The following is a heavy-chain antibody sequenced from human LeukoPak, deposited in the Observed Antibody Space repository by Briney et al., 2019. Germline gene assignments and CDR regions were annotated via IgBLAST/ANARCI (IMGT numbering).Heavy chain of an antibody. CDR1: GFTFSTYA. Sequence: GGSLRLSCAASGFTFSTYAMHWGREAPGQGLERVAFIRHDGSIKYYADSVKGRFTISRDNSKNTLYLQINSLRTEDTAVYYCARGDCSGDCYHPLYYWGQGSLVTVSS. V-gene: IGHV3-30*02. D-gene: IGHD2-21*02. CDR2: IRHDGSIK. CDR3: ARGDCSGDCYHPLYY. J-gene: IGHJ4*02.